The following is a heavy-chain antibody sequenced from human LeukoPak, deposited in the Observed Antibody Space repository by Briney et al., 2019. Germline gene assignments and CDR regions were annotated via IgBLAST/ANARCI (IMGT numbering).Heavy chain of an antibody. Sequence: ASVKVSCTASGYTFTSYGISWVRQAPGQGLEWMGWISAYNGNTNYAQKLQGRVTMTTDTSTSTAYMELRSLRSDDTAVYYCARVRQQWLVRYRYYFDYWGQGTLVTVSS. D-gene: IGHD6-19*01. CDR1: GYTFTSYG. CDR2: ISAYNGNT. CDR3: ARVRQQWLVRYRYYFDY. V-gene: IGHV1-18*01. J-gene: IGHJ4*02.